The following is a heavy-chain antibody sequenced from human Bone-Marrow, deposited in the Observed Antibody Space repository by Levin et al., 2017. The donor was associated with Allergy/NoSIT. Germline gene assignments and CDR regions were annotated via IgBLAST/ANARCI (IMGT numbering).Heavy chain of an antibody. Sequence: SCAASGFTFSNAWMNWVRQAPGKGLEWAGRIKSKTDGGTTDYAAPVKGRFTISRDDSKNTLYLQMNSLKTEDTAVYYCTTPLPLYGGNSYWGQGTLVTVSS. V-gene: IGHV3-15*07. CDR1: GFTFSNAW. D-gene: IGHD4-23*01. CDR2: IKSKTDGGTT. J-gene: IGHJ4*02. CDR3: TTPLPLYGGNSY.